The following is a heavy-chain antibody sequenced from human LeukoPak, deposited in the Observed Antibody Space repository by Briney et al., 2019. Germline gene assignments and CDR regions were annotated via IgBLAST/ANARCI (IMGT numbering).Heavy chain of an antibody. CDR2: ISGSGSDT. J-gene: IGHJ6*02. CDR1: GLTFTNYG. CDR3: AKDPSDPGYYYYGMDV. Sequence: GGSLRLSCAASGLTFTNYGMTWVRQAPGKGLEWVSSISGSGSDTYYADSVKGRFTISRDNSKNTLYLQMNSLRAEDTAVYYCAKDPSDPGYYYYGMDVWGQGTTVTVSS. V-gene: IGHV3-23*01.